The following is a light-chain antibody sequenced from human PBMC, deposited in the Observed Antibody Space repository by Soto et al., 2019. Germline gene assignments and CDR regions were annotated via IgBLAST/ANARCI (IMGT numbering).Light chain of an antibody. J-gene: IGKJ5*01. CDR1: QSVSSRY. Sequence: DIVLTQSPCTLSLSPGERATLSCRASQSVSSRYLAWYQQQPGQAPRLLIYGASSRATGIPDRFSGSGSGTDFTLTISRLEPEDVAVYYCQQYGSSPTFGQGTRLEIK. CDR2: GAS. V-gene: IGKV3-20*01. CDR3: QQYGSSPT.